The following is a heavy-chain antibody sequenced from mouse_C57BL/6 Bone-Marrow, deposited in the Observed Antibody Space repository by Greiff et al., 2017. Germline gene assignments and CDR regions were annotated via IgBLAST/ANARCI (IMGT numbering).Heavy chain of an antibody. CDR1: GYTFTSYG. D-gene: IGHD2-3*01. J-gene: IGHJ4*01. CDR3: ARLIYDGYLYYAMDY. Sequence: QVHVKQSGAELARPGASVKLSCKASGYTFTSYGISWVKQRTGQGLEWIGEIYPRSGNTYYNEKFKGKATLTADKSSSTAYMELRSLTSEDSAVYFCARLIYDGYLYYAMDYWGQGTSVTVSS. CDR2: IYPRSGNT. V-gene: IGHV1-81*01.